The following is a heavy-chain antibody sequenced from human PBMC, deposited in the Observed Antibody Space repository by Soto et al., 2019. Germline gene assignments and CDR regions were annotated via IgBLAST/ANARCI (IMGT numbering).Heavy chain of an antibody. D-gene: IGHD6-13*01. V-gene: IGHV1-3*01. J-gene: IGHJ4*02. CDR3: ASDGVWIGYSRSRTPGY. CDR2: INAGNGNT. CDR1: GYTFTSYA. Sequence: ASVKVSCKASGYTFTSYAMHWVRQAPGQRLEWMGWINAGNGNTKYSQKFQGRVTITRDTSASTAYMELSSLRSEDTAVYYCASDGVWIGYSRSRTPGYWGQGTLVTVSS.